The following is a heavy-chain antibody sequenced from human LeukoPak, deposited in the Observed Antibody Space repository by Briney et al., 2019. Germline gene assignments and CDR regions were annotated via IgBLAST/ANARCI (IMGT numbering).Heavy chain of an antibody. V-gene: IGHV3-30*01. CDR1: GFTFSSYA. J-gene: IGHJ4*02. CDR2: ISYDGSNK. D-gene: IGHD2-2*01. CDR3: ARAPYQLLPFDY. Sequence: PGGSLRLSCAASGFTFSSYAMHWVRQAPGKGLEWVAVISYDGSNKYYADSVKGRFTISRDNSKNTLYLQMNSLRAEDTAVYYCARAPYQLLPFDYWGQGTLVTVSS.